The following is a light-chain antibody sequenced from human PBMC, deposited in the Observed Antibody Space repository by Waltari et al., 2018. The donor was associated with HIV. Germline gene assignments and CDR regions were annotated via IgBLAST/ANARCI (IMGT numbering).Light chain of an antibody. CDR1: RSHLWSNS. Sequence: QSGLTQPPSVSAAPGQAVTISSSRSRSHLWSNSFSWYQQLPGAAPKLLIYDKDKRPSWIPDRFSASKSGTSVTLGITGLQTGDEATYYCGTWDNGLSEVLFGGGTKLTVL. CDR3: GTWDNGLSEVL. CDR2: DKD. V-gene: IGLV1-51*01. J-gene: IGLJ2*01.